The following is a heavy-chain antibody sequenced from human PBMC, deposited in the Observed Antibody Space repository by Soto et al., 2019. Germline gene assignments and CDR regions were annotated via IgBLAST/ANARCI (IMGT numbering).Heavy chain of an antibody. D-gene: IGHD4-17*01. V-gene: IGHV1-18*01. Sequence: GASVKVSCKASGDTFTSYGISWVRQAPGQGLEWMGWISTYNGNTKYAQKVQGRLTMTTDTSTSTANMELTSLRSDDTALYYCARTTVTASYYYMDVWGKGSTVTVSS. CDR2: ISTYNGNT. CDR1: GDTFTSYG. J-gene: IGHJ6*03. CDR3: ARTTVTASYYYMDV.